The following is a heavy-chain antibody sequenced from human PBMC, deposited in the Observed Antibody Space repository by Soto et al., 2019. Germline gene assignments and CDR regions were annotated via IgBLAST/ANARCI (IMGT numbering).Heavy chain of an antibody. CDR1: GGSFSGYY. Sequence: QVQLQQWGAGLLKPSETLSLTCAVYGGSFSGYYWSWIRQPPGKGLEWIGEINHSGSTNYNPSLKSRVTISVDTSKNQFSLKLSSVTAADTAVYYCASSSSWYRIYYYYGMDVCGQGTTVTVSS. V-gene: IGHV4-34*01. J-gene: IGHJ6*02. CDR3: ASSSSWYRIYYYYGMDV. CDR2: INHSGST. D-gene: IGHD6-13*01.